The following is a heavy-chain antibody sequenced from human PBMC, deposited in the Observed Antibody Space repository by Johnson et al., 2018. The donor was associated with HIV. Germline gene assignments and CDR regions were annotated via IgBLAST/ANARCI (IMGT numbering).Heavy chain of an antibody. J-gene: IGHJ3*02. CDR1: RFTFEDYA. CDR2: IKRKIEGETT. D-gene: IGHD3-16*02. V-gene: IGHV3-15*01. Sequence: VQLVESGGGLVQPGRSLRLSCAASRFTFEDYAMHWVRQAPGKGLEWVGRIKRKIEGETTDYAAPVKGRFTISRDDSKNTLYLQMNSLTTEDTAVYYCTTAIVIDAFDIWGQGTMVTVSS. CDR3: TTAIVIDAFDI.